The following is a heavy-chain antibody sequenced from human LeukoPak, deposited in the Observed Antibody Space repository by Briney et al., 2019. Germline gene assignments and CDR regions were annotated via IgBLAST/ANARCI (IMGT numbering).Heavy chain of an antibody. CDR1: GGSISSYY. J-gene: IGHJ3*02. D-gene: IGHD3-16*01. CDR2: IYYSGST. Sequence: SETLSLTCTVSGGSISSYYWSWIRQPPGKGLEWIGYIYYSGSTNYNPSLKSRVTISVDTSKNQFSLKLSSVTAADTAVYYCARLLVMGDAFDIWGQGTMVTVSS. V-gene: IGHV4-59*08. CDR3: ARLLVMGDAFDI.